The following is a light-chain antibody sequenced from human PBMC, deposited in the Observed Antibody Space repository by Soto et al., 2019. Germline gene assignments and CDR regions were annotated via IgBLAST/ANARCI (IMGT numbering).Light chain of an antibody. CDR3: QQAGNRPPRT. V-gene: IGKV3-11*01. CDR2: DAS. CDR1: QSVTTY. Sequence: PGEGATLSCRASQSVTTYLAWYQQKPGQAPRLLIYDASTRATGIPARFSGSGSGTDFTLTISSLEPEDFAVYYCQQAGNRPPRTFGQGTQGGYQ. J-gene: IGKJ1*01.